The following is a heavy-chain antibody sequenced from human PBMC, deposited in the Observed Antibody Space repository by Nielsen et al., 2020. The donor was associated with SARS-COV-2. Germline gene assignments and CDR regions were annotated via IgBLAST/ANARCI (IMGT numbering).Heavy chain of an antibody. D-gene: IGHD3-22*01. CDR2: ISAYNGNT. Sequence: ASVKVSCKASGCTFTSYGISWVRQAPGQGLEWMGWISAYNGNTNYAQKLQGRVTMTTDTSTSTAYMELRSLRSDDTAVYYCARDTMIVVVITSYYYGMDVWGQGTTVTVSS. CDR1: GCTFTSYG. J-gene: IGHJ6*02. V-gene: IGHV1-18*01. CDR3: ARDTMIVVVITSYYYGMDV.